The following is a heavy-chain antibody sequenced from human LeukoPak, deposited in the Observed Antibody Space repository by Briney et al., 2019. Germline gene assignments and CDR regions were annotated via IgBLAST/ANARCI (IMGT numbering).Heavy chain of an antibody. CDR1: GFTFSDYW. Sequence: GGSLRLSCAASGFTFSDYWMHWVRLPPGKGLEWVSRLNSDASSTDYADSVRGRFTISRDNAKNSLYLQMNSLRAEDTAVYYCARGSPYYYDSSGYYFDYYFDYWGQGTLVTVSS. CDR3: ARGSPYYYDSSGYYFDYYFDY. CDR2: LNSDASST. J-gene: IGHJ4*02. V-gene: IGHV3-74*01. D-gene: IGHD3-22*01.